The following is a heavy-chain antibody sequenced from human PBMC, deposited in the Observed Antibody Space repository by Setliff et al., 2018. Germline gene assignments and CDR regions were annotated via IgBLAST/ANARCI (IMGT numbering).Heavy chain of an antibody. D-gene: IGHD5-12*01. CDR2: INPNSGGT. CDR3: VRGPGPSVVVAMPFDR. J-gene: IGHJ4*02. V-gene: IGHV1-2*02. Sequence: ASVKVSCKASGYTFTGYYMHWVRQAPGQGLEWMGWINPNSGGTNYAQKFQGRVTMTTDTSTTTVYMEVASLRSDDTAVYYCVRGPGPSVVVAMPFDRWGQGTLVTVSS. CDR1: GYTFTGYY.